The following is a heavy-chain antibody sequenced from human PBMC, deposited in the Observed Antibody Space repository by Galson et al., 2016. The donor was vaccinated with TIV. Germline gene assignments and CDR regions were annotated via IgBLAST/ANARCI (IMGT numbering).Heavy chain of an antibody. D-gene: IGHD4-17*01. Sequence: SVKVSCKASGYTFSTYAISWVRQAPGQGLEWMAWINPYNNNTKYAQKFQGRVTMTTDTSTSTVYMELRSLGADDTTVYYCAREHYGNVYSGYGVDVWGQGTTVTVSS. V-gene: IGHV1-18*01. CDR2: INPYNNNT. CDR1: GYTFSTYA. J-gene: IGHJ6*02. CDR3: AREHYGNVYSGYGVDV.